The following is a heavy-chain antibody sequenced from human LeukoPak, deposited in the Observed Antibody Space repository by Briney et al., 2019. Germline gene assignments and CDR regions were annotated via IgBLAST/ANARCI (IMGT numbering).Heavy chain of an antibody. D-gene: IGHD2-15*01. Sequence: PGGSLRLSCAASGFSFTNYAMGWVRQAPGKGLEWVSAISASGANTYYADSVEGRFTISRDNSKNTLYLQMNSLRADDTAVYYCAKGRALEVVAALNYWGQGTVVTVSS. CDR1: GFSFTNYA. CDR3: AKGRALEVVAALNY. CDR2: ISASGANT. J-gene: IGHJ4*02. V-gene: IGHV3-23*01.